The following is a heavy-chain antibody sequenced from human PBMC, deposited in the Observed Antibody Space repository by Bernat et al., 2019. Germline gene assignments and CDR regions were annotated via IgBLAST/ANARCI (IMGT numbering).Heavy chain of an antibody. CDR1: GGSISSSNW. CDR2: IYHSGST. V-gene: IGHV4-4*02. Sequence: QVQLQESGPGLVKPSGTLSLTCAVSGGSISSSNWWSWVRQPPGKGLEWIGAIYHSGSTNYNPSLKSRVTISVDKSKNQFSLKLSSVTAADTAVYYCARVGMSGYSYGYAFYYYYGMDVWGQGTTVTVSS. D-gene: IGHD5-18*01. CDR3: ARVGMSGYSYGYAFYYYYGMDV. J-gene: IGHJ6*02.